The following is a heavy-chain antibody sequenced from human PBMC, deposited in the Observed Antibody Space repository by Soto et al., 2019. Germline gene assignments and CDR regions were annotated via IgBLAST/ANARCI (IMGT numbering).Heavy chain of an antibody. Sequence: PGESLKISCKASGYSFSFYWIGWVRQMHGKGLEWMAIMYPDDSDIRYSPSFEAHVTISADKSTSTAFLQWSSLKASDTAMYYCATAYVYDFENSNYYRDAFDIWGQGTLVTVSS. CDR1: GYSFSFYW. CDR3: ATAYVYDFENSNYYRDAFDI. D-gene: IGHD3-22*01. CDR2: MYPDDSDI. V-gene: IGHV5-51*01. J-gene: IGHJ3*02.